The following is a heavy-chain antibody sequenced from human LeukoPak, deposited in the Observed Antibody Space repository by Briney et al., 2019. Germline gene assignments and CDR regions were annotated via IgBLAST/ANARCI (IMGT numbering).Heavy chain of an antibody. CDR3: AKNRGIAVAASSDY. Sequence: GGSLRLSCAASGFTFSSYAMSWVRQAPGKGLEWVSAISGSGGSTYYADSVKGRFTISRDNSKNTLYLQMNSLRAEDTAVYYCAKNRGIAVAASSDYWGQGTLDTVSS. V-gene: IGHV3-23*01. CDR2: ISGSGGST. CDR1: GFTFSSYA. J-gene: IGHJ4*02. D-gene: IGHD6-19*01.